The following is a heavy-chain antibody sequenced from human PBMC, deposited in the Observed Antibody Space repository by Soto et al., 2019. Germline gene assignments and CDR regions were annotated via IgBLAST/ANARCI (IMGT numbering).Heavy chain of an antibody. V-gene: IGHV5-51*01. CDR2: IYPGDSDT. D-gene: IGHD6-6*01. CDR3: ARTLIAAYYYYGMDV. CDR1: GYSFTSYW. Sequence: PGESLKISCKGSGYSFTSYWIGWVRQMPGKGLEWMGIIYPGDSDTRYSPSFQGQVTISADKSISTAYLQWSSLKASDTAMYYCARTLIAAYYYYGMDVWGQGTAVTVSS. J-gene: IGHJ6*02.